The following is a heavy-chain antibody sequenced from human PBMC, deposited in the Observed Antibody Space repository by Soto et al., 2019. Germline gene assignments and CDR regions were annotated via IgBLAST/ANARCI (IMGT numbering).Heavy chain of an antibody. Sequence: SVKVSCKASGFTFTSSAVQWVRQARGQRLEWIGWIVVGSGNTNYAQKFQERVTITRDMSTSTAYMELSSLRSEDTAVYYCARGGLWFGGEAHCMDVWGQGTSVTVSS. V-gene: IGHV1-58*01. J-gene: IGHJ6*02. CDR2: IVVGSGNT. D-gene: IGHD3-10*01. CDR3: ARGGLWFGGEAHCMDV. CDR1: GFTFTSSA.